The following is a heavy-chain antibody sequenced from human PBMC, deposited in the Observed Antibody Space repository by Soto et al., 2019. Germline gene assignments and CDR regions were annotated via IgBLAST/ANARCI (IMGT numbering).Heavy chain of an antibody. D-gene: IGHD3-22*01. V-gene: IGHV3-30*18. Sequence: PGGSMRLSCAASGFTFSSYGMHWVRQAPGKGLEWVAVISYDGSNKYYADSVKGRFTISRDNSKNTLYLQMNSLRAEDTAVYYCAKASRITMIVVAFQPQHWGQGTLVTVSS. CDR3: AKASRITMIVVAFQPQH. J-gene: IGHJ1*01. CDR2: ISYDGSNK. CDR1: GFTFSSYG.